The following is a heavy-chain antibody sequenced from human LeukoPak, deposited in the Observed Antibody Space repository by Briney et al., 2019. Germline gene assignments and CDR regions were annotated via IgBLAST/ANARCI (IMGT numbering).Heavy chain of an antibody. D-gene: IGHD4-17*01. CDR1: GFPFSSYG. J-gene: IGHJ4*02. CDR2: IWYDGSNK. CDR3: ARDLTTDY. V-gene: IGHV3-33*01. Sequence: GVSLRLSCAPSGFPFSSYGMPWVRQAPGKGLEWVAVIWYDGSNKYYADSVKGRFTISRDNSKNTLYLQMNGLRAEDTAVYYCARDLTTDYWGQGTLVTVSS.